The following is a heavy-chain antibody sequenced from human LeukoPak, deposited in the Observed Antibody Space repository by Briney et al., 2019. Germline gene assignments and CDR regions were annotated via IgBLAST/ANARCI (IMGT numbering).Heavy chain of an antibody. J-gene: IGHJ6*02. D-gene: IGHD2-2*01. CDR3: ARSDCSSTSCYEKSMDV. V-gene: IGHV7-4-1*02. Sequence: ASVRVSCKASGYTFTSYAMNWVRQAPGQGVEWVGWINTNTGNPTYAQGFTGRFVFSLDTSVSTAYLQISSLKAEDTAAYYCARSDCSSTSCYEKSMDVWGQGTTVTVSS. CDR1: GYTFTSYA. CDR2: INTNTGNP.